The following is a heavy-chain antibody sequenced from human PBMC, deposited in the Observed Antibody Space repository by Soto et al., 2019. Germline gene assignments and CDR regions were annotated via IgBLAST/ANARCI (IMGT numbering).Heavy chain of an antibody. CDR2: IIGSGGST. CDR3: AKDRYYDSSGYYY. Sequence: EVQLLESGGGLVQPGGSLRLSCAASGFTFSSYAMSWVRQAPGKGLEWVSAIIGSGGSTYYADSVKGRFTISRDNSKNTLYLQMNSLRAEDTAVYYCAKDRYYDSSGYYYWGQGTLVTVSS. D-gene: IGHD3-22*01. CDR1: GFTFSSYA. J-gene: IGHJ4*02. V-gene: IGHV3-23*01.